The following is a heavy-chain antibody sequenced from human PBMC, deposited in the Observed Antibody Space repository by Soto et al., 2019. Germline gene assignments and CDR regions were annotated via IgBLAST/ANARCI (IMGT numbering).Heavy chain of an antibody. Sequence: GASVKVSCKASGGTFSSYTISWVRQAPGQGLEWMGRIIPILGIANYAQKFQGRVTITADKSTSTAYMELSSLRSEDTAVYYCARDRAAAGPYYFDYWGQGTLVTVSS. D-gene: IGHD6-13*01. CDR2: IIPILGIA. CDR3: ARDRAAAGPYYFDY. V-gene: IGHV1-69*04. J-gene: IGHJ4*02. CDR1: GGTFSSYT.